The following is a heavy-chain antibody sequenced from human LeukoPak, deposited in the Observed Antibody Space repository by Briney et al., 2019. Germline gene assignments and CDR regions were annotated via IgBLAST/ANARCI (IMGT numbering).Heavy chain of an antibody. D-gene: IGHD3-10*01. J-gene: IGHJ4*02. CDR1: GFTFSSHP. CDR3: ARDFGITWAQYYFDY. V-gene: IGHV3-30*04. Sequence: GGSQRLSCAASGFTFSSHPMHWVRQAPGKGLEWVAVISFDGSHKYYADSVTGRFTISRDNSKNTLYLQMDSLRTDDTAMYYCARDFGITWAQYYFDYWGQGTLVTVSS. CDR2: ISFDGSHK.